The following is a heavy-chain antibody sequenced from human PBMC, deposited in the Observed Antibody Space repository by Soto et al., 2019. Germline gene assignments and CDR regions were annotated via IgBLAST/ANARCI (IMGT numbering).Heavy chain of an antibody. CDR1: GFTFDDYA. CDR2: ISWNSGSI. J-gene: IGHJ4*02. V-gene: IGHV3-9*01. D-gene: IGHD2-15*01. Sequence: EVQLVESGGGLVQPGRSLRLSCAASGFTFDDYAMHWVRQAPGKGLEWVSGISWNSGSIGYADSVKGRFTISRDNAKNSLYLQMNSLGAEDTALYYCAKVFSSCSGGSCYSRLLSWGQGTLVTVSS. CDR3: AKVFSSCSGGSCYSRLLS.